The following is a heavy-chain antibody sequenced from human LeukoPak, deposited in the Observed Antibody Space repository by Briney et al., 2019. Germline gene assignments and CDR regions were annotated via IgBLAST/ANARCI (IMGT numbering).Heavy chain of an antibody. D-gene: IGHD2-2*01. CDR1: GFTFSSHA. CDR3: AKGVPSCSTTSCYADY. Sequence: GGSLRLSCAASGFTFSSHAMSWVRQAPGKGLEWVSAISGSGGSTYYADSVKGRFTISRDNSKNTLYLQMNSLRAEDTAVYYCAKGVPSCSTTSCYADYWGQGTLVTVSA. CDR2: ISGSGGST. J-gene: IGHJ4*02. V-gene: IGHV3-23*01.